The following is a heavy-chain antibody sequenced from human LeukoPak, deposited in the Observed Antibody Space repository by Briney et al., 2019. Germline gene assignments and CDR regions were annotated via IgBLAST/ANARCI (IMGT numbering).Heavy chain of an antibody. CDR3: ATRRYDSSGFDH. CDR1: GFTFSTYA. D-gene: IGHD3-22*01. CDR2: ISSSGGST. Sequence: PGGSLRLSCAASGFTFSTYAMSWVRRAPGKGLEWVSAISSSGGSTYYADSVKGRFTISRDNSKNTLYLQMNSLRAEDTAVYYCATRRYDSSGFDHWGQGTLVTVSS. J-gene: IGHJ4*02. V-gene: IGHV3-23*01.